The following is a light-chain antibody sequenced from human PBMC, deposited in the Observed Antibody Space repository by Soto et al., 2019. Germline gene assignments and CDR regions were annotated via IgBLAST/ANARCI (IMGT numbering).Light chain of an antibody. J-gene: IGKJ5*01. CDR2: GAS. CDR3: QQYDNWPIT. Sequence: ERVMTQSPAPLSVSPGERATLSCRASQSVSSNLAWYQQKPGQAPRLFIYGASTRATAIPPRFSGSGSGTEFTLTISSLQSEDFAVYYCQQYDNWPITFGQGTRLEIK. V-gene: IGKV3-15*01. CDR1: QSVSSN.